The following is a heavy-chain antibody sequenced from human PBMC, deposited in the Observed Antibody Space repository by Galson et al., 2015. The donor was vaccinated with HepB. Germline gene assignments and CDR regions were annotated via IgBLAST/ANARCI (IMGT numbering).Heavy chain of an antibody. CDR1: GFNFERYW. V-gene: IGHV3-7*03. Sequence: SLRLSCAASGFNFERYWMSWVRQAPRKGLEWVANIRQDGGEKKYLDSVKGRFTISRDNAKNSLFLQMNSLRDEDAAVYYCARDHWRRPDGVDGFDPWGRGTLVTVSS. D-gene: IGHD1-1*01. J-gene: IGHJ5*02. CDR3: ARDHWRRPDGVDGFDP. CDR2: IRQDGGEK.